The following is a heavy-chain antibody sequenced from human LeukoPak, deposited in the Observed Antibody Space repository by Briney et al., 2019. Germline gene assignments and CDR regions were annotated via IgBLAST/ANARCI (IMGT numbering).Heavy chain of an antibody. CDR3: ARHEEAFYGAAAGPYFHY. Sequence: SETLSLTCTVSGGAMSSSSYYWGWIRQPPGKGLEWIGSIYYSGSTYYNPSLKSRVTISVDTSKNQFSLKLSSVTAADTAVYYCARHEEAFYGAAAGPYFHYWGQGTLVTVSS. D-gene: IGHD6-13*01. J-gene: IGHJ4*02. V-gene: IGHV4-39*01. CDR1: GGAMSSSSYY. CDR2: IYYSGST.